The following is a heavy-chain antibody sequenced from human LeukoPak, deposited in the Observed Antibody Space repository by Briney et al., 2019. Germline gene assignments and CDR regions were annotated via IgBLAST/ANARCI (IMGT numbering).Heavy chain of an antibody. Sequence: GGSLRLSCAASGFTFSTYAMSWVRQAPGKGLAWVSAISNGGGYTYYEDSVKGRFAISRDNSKNTLYLQMNGLRVEDTALYYCAKAFSGSGLYYFDYWGQGTLVTVSS. CDR3: AKAFSGSGLYYFDY. D-gene: IGHD3-10*01. CDR1: GFTFSTYA. CDR2: ISNGGGYT. V-gene: IGHV3-23*01. J-gene: IGHJ4*02.